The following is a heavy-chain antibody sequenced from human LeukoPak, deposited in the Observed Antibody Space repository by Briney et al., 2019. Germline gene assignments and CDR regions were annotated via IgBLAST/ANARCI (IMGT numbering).Heavy chain of an antibody. CDR2: INLNSGGT. D-gene: IGHD3-3*01. CDR3: ARAATPYYDFWSGRHLDY. CDR1: GSTFTGYY. J-gene: IGHJ4*02. Sequence: SGTVSCKASGSTFTGYYIHWVRQAPGQGLGRMGWINLNSGGTNYAQKFQGRVTMTRDTSISTAYMELSRLRSDDTAVYYCARAATPYYDFWSGRHLDYWGQGTLVTVSS. V-gene: IGHV1-2*02.